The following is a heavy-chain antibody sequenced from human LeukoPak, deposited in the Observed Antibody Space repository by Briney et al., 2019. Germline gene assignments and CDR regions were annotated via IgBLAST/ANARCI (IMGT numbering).Heavy chain of an antibody. Sequence: SETLSLTCTVSGGSISTYYWSWIRQSPGKGLESIGYIYYTGSTNYNPSLKSRVTISVDTSKNQFSLKLSSVTAADTAVYYCARGPSGYVPFFDFWGQGTLVTVSS. CDR2: IYYTGST. CDR1: GGSISTYY. D-gene: IGHD5-12*01. CDR3: ARGPSGYVPFFDF. V-gene: IGHV4-59*08. J-gene: IGHJ4*02.